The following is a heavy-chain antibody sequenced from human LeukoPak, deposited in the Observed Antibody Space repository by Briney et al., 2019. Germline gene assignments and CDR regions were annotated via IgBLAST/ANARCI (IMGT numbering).Heavy chain of an antibody. CDR1: GGTFSSYA. CDR2: IDPNSGRA. CDR3: ARDNYGNLDY. J-gene: IGHJ4*02. V-gene: IGHV1-2*02. Sequence: ASVKVSCKASGGTFSSYAISWVRQAPGQGLEWMGWIDPNSGRAKYAQNFQGRVSMTRDTSISTVYMEVTGVTSDDTALYYCARDNYGNLDYWGQGTLVSVSS. D-gene: IGHD4-17*01.